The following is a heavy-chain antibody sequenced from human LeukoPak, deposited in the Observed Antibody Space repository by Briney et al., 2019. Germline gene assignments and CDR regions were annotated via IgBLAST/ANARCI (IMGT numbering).Heavy chain of an antibody. Sequence: SETLSLNCPVSGGSISSSCWSWIRQPPGKGLEWIGYICYSGTTNYNPSLKSRVTISVDTSKNQFSLKLNSVTAADTAMYYCATSESGSINHWGQGALVTVSS. J-gene: IGHJ5*02. CDR3: ATSESGSINH. CDR2: ICYSGTT. D-gene: IGHD1-14*01. V-gene: IGHV4-59*01. CDR1: GGSISSSC.